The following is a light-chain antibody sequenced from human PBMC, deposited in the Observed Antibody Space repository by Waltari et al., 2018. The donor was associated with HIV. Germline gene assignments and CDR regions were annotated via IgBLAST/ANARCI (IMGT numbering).Light chain of an antibody. J-gene: IGKJ1*01. V-gene: IGKV1-17*01. CDR2: AAS. Sequence: DIQMTQSPSSLSASVGDRVTITCRASQGIRNDLGWYQQKPGKAPKRLMYAASQSGFPSRFSGSGSGTEFTLTISSLQPEGFATYYCLQYNSHPWTFGQGTKVEIK. CDR3: LQYNSHPWT. CDR1: QGIRND.